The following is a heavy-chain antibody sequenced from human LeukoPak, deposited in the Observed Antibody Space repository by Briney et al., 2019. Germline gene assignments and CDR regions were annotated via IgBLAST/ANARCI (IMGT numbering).Heavy chain of an antibody. J-gene: IGHJ6*02. CDR3: ARDGGGYGAYSEYGMDV. Sequence: ASVKVSCKASGYTFTSYYMHWVRQAPGQGLEWMGIINPSGGSTSYAQKFQGRVTMTRDTSTSTVYMELSSLRSEDTAVYYCARDGGGYGAYSEYGMDVWGQGTTVTVSS. CDR2: INPSGGST. CDR1: GYTFTSYY. D-gene: IGHD4-17*01. V-gene: IGHV1-46*01.